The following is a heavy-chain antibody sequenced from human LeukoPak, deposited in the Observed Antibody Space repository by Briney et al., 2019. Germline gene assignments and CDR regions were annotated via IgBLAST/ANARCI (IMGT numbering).Heavy chain of an antibody. J-gene: IGHJ4*02. Sequence: GESLKISCKGSGYSFTSYWIGWLRQMPGKGLEWMGIIYPGDSDTRYSPSFQGQVTISADKSISTAYLQWSSLKASDTAMNYCARMQLVLTKPFDYWGQGTLVTVSS. V-gene: IGHV5-51*01. CDR3: ARMQLVLTKPFDY. CDR1: GYSFTSYW. D-gene: IGHD6-6*01. CDR2: IYPGDSDT.